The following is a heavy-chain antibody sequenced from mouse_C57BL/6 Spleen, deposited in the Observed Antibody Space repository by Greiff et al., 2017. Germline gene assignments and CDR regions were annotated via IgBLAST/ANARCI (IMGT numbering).Heavy chain of an antibody. V-gene: IGHV1-64*01. J-gene: IGHJ3*01. CDR3: ARERAYGNYVSWFAY. Sequence: QVQLQQPGAELVKPGASVKLSCKASGYTFTSYWMHWVKQRPGQGLEWIGMIHPNSGSTNYNEKFKSKATLTVDKSSSTAYMQLSSLTSEDSAVYYCARERAYGNYVSWFAYWGQGTLVTVSA. CDR1: GYTFTSYW. D-gene: IGHD2-1*01. CDR2: IHPNSGST.